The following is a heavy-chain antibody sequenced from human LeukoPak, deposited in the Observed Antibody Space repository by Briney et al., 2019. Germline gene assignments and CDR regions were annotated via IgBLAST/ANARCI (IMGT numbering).Heavy chain of an antibody. V-gene: IGHV3-7*04. CDR3: ARDFSSAWSAYPDC. CDR2: IKQDGSAK. Sequence: PGGSLRLSCAASGFTFNTYWMSWVRQAPGKGLEWVANIKQDGSAKYYLDSVEGRFTISRDNAKNSLYLQMNSLRAEDTALYYCARDFSSAWSAYPDCRGQGTLVTVSS. J-gene: IGHJ4*02. D-gene: IGHD6-19*01. CDR1: GFTFNTYW.